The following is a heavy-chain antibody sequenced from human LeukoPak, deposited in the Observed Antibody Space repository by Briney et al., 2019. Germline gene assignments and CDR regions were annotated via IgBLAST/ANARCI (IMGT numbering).Heavy chain of an antibody. V-gene: IGHV4-4*02. D-gene: IGHD1-26*01. Sequence: SGTLSLTCAVSGGSISSSNWWSCVRQPPGKGLEWIGEIYHSGSTNYNPSLKSRVTISVDKSKNQFSLKLSSVTAADTAVYYCAKDLGMGATSPSVSAFDIWGQGTMVTVSS. CDR2: IYHSGST. J-gene: IGHJ3*02. CDR3: AKDLGMGATSPSVSAFDI. CDR1: GGSISSSNW.